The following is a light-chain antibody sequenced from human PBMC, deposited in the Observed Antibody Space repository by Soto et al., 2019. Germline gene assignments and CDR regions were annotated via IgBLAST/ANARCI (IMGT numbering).Light chain of an antibody. CDR2: AAS. CDR1: QSIRSQ. J-gene: IGKJ2*01. CDR3: QQSDDIPYT. V-gene: IGKV1-39*01. Sequence: DIQMTQSPSSLSASVGDRITITCRASQSIRSQLNWYQQKVGTAPKLLIYAASNSHDGVPSRISGTGSETDFTLTISSLQPEDFATYYCQQSDDIPYTFGQGTKVDIK.